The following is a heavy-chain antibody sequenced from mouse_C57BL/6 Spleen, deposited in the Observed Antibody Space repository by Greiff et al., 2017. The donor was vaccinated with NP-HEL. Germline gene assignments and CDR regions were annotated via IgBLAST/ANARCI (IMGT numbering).Heavy chain of an antibody. CDR2: IHPNSGST. D-gene: IGHD2-2*01. CDR1: GYTFTSYW. V-gene: IGHV1-64*01. CDR3: TRSGTLVTLDWFDY. Sequence: QVQLQQPGAELVKPGASVKLSCKASGYTFTSYWMHWVKQRPGQGLEWIGMIHPNSGSTNYNEKFKSKATLTVDKSSSTAYMQLSSLTSEDSAVYDCTRSGTLVTLDWFDYWGQGTTLTVSS. J-gene: IGHJ2*01.